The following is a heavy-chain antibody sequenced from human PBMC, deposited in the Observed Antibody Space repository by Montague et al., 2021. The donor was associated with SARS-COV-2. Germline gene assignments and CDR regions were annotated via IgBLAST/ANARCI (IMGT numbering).Heavy chain of an antibody. D-gene: IGHD2-15*01. J-gene: IGHJ4*02. Sequence: SLRLSCAASGFTFSSYSMNWVRQAPGKGLEWVSSISSSSSYIYYADSVKGRFTISRDNSKNTLYLQMNSLRAEDTAVYYCAKDVGLYCSGGSCYSTPTYYFDYWGQGALVTVSS. V-gene: IGHV3-21*01. CDR1: GFTFSSYS. CDR2: ISSSSSYI. CDR3: AKDVGLYCSGGSCYSTPTYYFDY.